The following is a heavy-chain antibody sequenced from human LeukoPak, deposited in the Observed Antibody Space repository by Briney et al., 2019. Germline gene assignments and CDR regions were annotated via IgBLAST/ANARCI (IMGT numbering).Heavy chain of an antibody. D-gene: IGHD3-9*01. J-gene: IGHJ4*02. V-gene: IGHV3-30-3*02. CDR1: GFTFSSYA. CDR2: ISYDGSNK. CDR3: AKDLSDY. Sequence: PGGSLRLSCAASGFTFSSYAMHWVRQAPGKGLEWVAVISYDGSNKYYADSVKGRFTISRDNSKNTLYLQMNSPRAEDTAVYYCAKDLSDYWGQGTLVTVSS.